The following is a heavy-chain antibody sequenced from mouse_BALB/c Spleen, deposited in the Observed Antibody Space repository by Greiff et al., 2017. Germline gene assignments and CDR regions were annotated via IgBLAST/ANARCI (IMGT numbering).Heavy chain of an antibody. Sequence: QVQLQQSGAELVRPGTSVKVSCKASGYAFTNYLIEWVKQRPGQGLEWIGVINPGSGGTNYNEKFKGKATLTADKSSSTAYMQLSSLTSDDSAVYFCARWYGKGGFDYWGQGTTLTVSS. CDR2: INPGSGGT. CDR3: ARWYGKGGFDY. J-gene: IGHJ2*01. CDR1: GYAFTNYL. V-gene: IGHV1-54*01. D-gene: IGHD2-10*02.